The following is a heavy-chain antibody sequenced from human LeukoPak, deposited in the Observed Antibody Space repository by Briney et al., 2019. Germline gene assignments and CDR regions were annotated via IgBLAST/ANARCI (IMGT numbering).Heavy chain of an antibody. CDR2: ISWNSGSI. D-gene: IGHD2-2*01. V-gene: IGHV3-9*01. CDR1: GFTFDDYA. CDR3: AKGYCSSTSCYSPTYFDY. Sequence: PGGSLRLSCAASGFTFDDYAMHWVRQAPGKGLEWVSGISWNSGSIGYADSVKGRFTISRDNSKNTLYLQMNSLRAEDTAVYYCAKGYCSSTSCYSPTYFDYWGQGTLVTVSS. J-gene: IGHJ4*02.